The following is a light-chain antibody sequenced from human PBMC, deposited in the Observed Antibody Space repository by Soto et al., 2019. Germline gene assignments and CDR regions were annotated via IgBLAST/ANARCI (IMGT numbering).Light chain of an antibody. CDR1: SSDVGAYIY. Sequence: QSVLTQPASVSGSPGQSVTISCTGTSSDVGAYIYVSWYQHHPGKAPKVIIYEVTNRPSGVSDRFSGSKSGNTASLTISGLQAEDEADYYCCSYTSSRTYVFGTGTKVTVL. CDR3: CSYTSSRTYV. J-gene: IGLJ1*01. V-gene: IGLV2-14*01. CDR2: EVT.